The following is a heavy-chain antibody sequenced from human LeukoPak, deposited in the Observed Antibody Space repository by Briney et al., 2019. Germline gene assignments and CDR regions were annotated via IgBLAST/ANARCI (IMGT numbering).Heavy chain of an antibody. Sequence: GGSLRLSCAASGFNLSDHYMSWIRQAPGKGLEWASYISGSGSNIYYVDSVKGRFTISRDSAKNSLYLQMNSLRAEDTAVYYCARGPIAGSIDSWGQGTLVTVSS. J-gene: IGHJ4*02. V-gene: IGHV3-11*04. D-gene: IGHD6-13*01. CDR1: GFNLSDHY. CDR3: ARGPIAGSIDS. CDR2: ISGSGSNI.